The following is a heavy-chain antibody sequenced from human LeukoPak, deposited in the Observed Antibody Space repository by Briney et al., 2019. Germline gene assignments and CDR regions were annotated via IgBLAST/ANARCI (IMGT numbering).Heavy chain of an antibody. V-gene: IGHV3-21*01. CDR3: ARMVRGRRRYYFDY. J-gene: IGHJ4*02. D-gene: IGHD3-10*01. Sequence: RPGGSLRLSCAASGFTFSSYSMNWVRQAPGKGLEWVSSISSSSSYIYYADSVKGRFTISRDNAKNSLYLQMNSLRAEDTAVYYCARMVRGRRRYYFDYWGQGTLVTVSS. CDR2: ISSSSSYI. CDR1: GFTFSSYS.